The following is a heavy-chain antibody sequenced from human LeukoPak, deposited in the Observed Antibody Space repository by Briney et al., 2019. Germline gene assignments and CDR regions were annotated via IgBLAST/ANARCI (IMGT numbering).Heavy chain of an antibody. V-gene: IGHV3-30*18. CDR2: ISYDGSNK. Sequence: GRSLRLSCAASGFTFSISGIHWVRQAPGKGLEWVAVISYDGSNKYYADSVKGRFTISRDNSQNTLYLQMNSLTPEDTAVYYCAKPHSGIVAPFGYWGQGTLVTVSS. D-gene: IGHD3-22*01. J-gene: IGHJ4*02. CDR1: GFTFSISG. CDR3: AKPHSGIVAPFGY.